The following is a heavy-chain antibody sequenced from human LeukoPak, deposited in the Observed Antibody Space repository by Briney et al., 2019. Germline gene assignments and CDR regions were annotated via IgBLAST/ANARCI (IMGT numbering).Heavy chain of an antibody. CDR3: ARTTEGGYTYDYFYYYYMDV. V-gene: IGHV4-59*01. CDR1: GGSISSYY. D-gene: IGHD5-18*01. Sequence: SETLSLTCTVSGGSISSYYWSWIRQPPGKGLEWIGYIYYSGSTNYNPSLKSRVTISVDTSKNQFSLKLSSVTAADTAVYYCARTTEGGYTYDYFYYYYMDVWGKGTTVTVSS. J-gene: IGHJ6*03. CDR2: IYYSGST.